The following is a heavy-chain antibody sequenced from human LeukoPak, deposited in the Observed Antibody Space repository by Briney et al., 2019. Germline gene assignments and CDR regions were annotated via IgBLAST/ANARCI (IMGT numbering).Heavy chain of an antibody. D-gene: IGHD3-10*01. CDR1: GGSISSYY. Sequence: SETLSLTCTVSGGSISSYYWSWIRQPPGKGLEWIGYIYYSGSTNYNPSLKSRVTISVDTSKNQFSLKLSSVTAADTAVYYCARERYYYGSGSYWRYYFDYWGQGTLVTVSS. CDR2: IYYSGST. CDR3: ARERYYYGSGSYWRYYFDY. J-gene: IGHJ4*02. V-gene: IGHV4-59*01.